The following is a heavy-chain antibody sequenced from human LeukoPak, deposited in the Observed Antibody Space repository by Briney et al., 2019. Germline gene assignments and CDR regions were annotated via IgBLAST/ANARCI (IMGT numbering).Heavy chain of an antibody. J-gene: IGHJ4*02. Sequence: ASVKVSCKASGYTFTSYDINWVRQATGQGLEWMGWMNPNSGNTGYAQKFQGRVTITRNTSISTAYMELSSLRSEDTAVYYCARAKEWEPYYFDYWGQGTLVTVSS. CDR2: MNPNSGNT. V-gene: IGHV1-8*03. CDR1: GYTFTSYD. D-gene: IGHD1-26*01. CDR3: ARAKEWEPYYFDY.